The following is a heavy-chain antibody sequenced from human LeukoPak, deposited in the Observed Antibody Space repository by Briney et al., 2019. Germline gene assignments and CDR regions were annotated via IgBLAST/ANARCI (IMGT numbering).Heavy chain of an antibody. J-gene: IGHJ6*02. D-gene: IGHD3-10*01. V-gene: IGHV3-21*01. CDR1: GFTFSSYS. CDR3: ARDSHFGYGMDV. CDR2: ISSSSSYI. Sequence: GGSLRLSCAASGFTFSSYSMNWVRQAPGKGLEWVSSISSSSSYIYYADSVKGRFTISRDNAKSSLYLQMNSLRAEDTAVYYCARDSHFGYGMDVWGQGTTVTVSS.